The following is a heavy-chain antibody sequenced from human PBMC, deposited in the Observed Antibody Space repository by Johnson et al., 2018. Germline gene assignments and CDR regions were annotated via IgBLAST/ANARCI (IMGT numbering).Heavy chain of an antibody. Sequence: VQLVESGGGVVQPGGSLRLSCAASGFTFRNYAMSWVRQAPGKRLEWVSAISGSGDSTYYADSVKGRFTLSRDNSQNKLNLQMNSLRTEDTAVYYSAKGRCTTTSCYHGAYWGQGTLVTVSS. CDR3: AKGRCTTTSCYHGAY. V-gene: IGHV3-23*04. D-gene: IGHD2-2*01. CDR2: ISGSGDST. J-gene: IGHJ4*02. CDR1: GFTFRNYA.